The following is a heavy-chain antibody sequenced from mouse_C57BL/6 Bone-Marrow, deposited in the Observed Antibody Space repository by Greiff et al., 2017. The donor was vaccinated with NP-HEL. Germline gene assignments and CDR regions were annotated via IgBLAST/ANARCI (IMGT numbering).Heavy chain of an antibody. CDR2: IHPNSGST. CDR1: GYTFTSYW. CDR3: ARVGDYYYGIYAMDY. D-gene: IGHD1-1*01. Sequence: QVQLKQPGAELVKPGASVKLSCKASGYTFTSYWMHWVKQRPGQGLEWIGMIHPNSGSTNYNEKFKSKATLTVDKSSSTAYMQLSSLTSEDSAVYYCARVGDYYYGIYAMDYWGQGTSVTVSS. J-gene: IGHJ4*01. V-gene: IGHV1-64*01.